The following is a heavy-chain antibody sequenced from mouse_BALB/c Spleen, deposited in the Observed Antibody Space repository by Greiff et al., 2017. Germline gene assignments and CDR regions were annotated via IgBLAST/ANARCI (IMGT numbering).Heavy chain of an antibody. J-gene: IGHJ4*01. Sequence: VQLKESGPGLVAPSQSLSITCTVSGFSLTSYGVHWVRQPPGKGLEWLGVIWAGGSTNYNSALMSRLSISKDNSKSQVFLKMNSLQTDDTAMYYCARERERNYYGYAMDYWGQGTSVTVSS. V-gene: IGHV2-9*02. CDR2: IWAGGST. CDR3: ARERERNYYGYAMDY. CDR1: GFSLTSYG. D-gene: IGHD1-1*01.